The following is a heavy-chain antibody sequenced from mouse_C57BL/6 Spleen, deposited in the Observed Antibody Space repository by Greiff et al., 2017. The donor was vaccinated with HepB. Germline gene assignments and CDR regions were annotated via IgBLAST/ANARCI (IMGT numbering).Heavy chain of an antibody. Sequence: QVQLQQPGAELVKPGASVKMSCKASGYTFTSYWITWVKQRPGQGLEWIGDIYPGSGSTNYNEKFKSKATLTVDTSSSTAYMQLSSLTSEDSAVYYCARSRDDYDEGYAMDYWGQGTSVTVSS. CDR1: GYTFTSYW. CDR2: IYPGSGST. CDR3: ARSRDDYDEGYAMDY. J-gene: IGHJ4*01. V-gene: IGHV1-55*01. D-gene: IGHD2-4*01.